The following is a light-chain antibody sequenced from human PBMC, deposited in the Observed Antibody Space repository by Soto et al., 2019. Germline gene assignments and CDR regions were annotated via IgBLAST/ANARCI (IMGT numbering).Light chain of an antibody. V-gene: IGLV2-8*01. J-gene: IGLJ1*01. Sequence: QSALPQPPSASGSPGQSVTISCTGTSSDVGGYNYVSWYQQHPGKAPKLMIYDVSRRPSGVSDRFSGSKSGNTASLTVSGLQADDEADYYCTSYAGSTNYFVFGTGTKVTGL. CDR1: SSDVGGYNY. CDR2: DVS. CDR3: TSYAGSTNYFV.